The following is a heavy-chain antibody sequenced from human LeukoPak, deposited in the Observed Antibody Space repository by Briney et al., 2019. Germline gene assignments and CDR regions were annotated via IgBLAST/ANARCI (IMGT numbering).Heavy chain of an antibody. Sequence: SETLSLTCSVSGGSISSYYWSWIRQPPGKGLEWIGYIYDSGSTNYSPSLKNRVTISVDTSKNQFSLKLSSVTAADTAVYYCARGDSGSYSRSFAYWGQGTLDTVSS. CDR1: GGSISSYY. J-gene: IGHJ4*02. D-gene: IGHD1-26*01. CDR3: ARGDSGSYSRSFAY. CDR2: IYDSGST. V-gene: IGHV4-59*01.